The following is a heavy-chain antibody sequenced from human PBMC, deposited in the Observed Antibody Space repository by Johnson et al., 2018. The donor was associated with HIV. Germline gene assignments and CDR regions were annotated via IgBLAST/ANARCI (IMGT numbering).Heavy chain of an antibody. J-gene: IGHJ3*02. CDR2: IKQDGSEK. CDR1: GFTFSSYG. CDR3: ARELEIAQGLDAFNI. D-gene: IGHD5-24*01. V-gene: IGHV3-7*01. Sequence: VQLVESGGGVVQPGRSLRLSCAASGFTFSSYGVHWVRQAPGKGLEWVANIKQDGSEKYYVDSVKGRFTISRDNAKNSLYLQMNSLRAEDTAVYYCARELEIAQGLDAFNIWGQGTMVTVSS.